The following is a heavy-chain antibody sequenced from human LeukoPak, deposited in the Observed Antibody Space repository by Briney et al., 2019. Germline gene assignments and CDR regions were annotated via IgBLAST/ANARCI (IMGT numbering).Heavy chain of an antibody. V-gene: IGHV3-23*01. CDR2: ISGSSGLT. D-gene: IGHD4-17*01. CDR3: ARRGESANYGDYRFDY. CDR1: GFTFSNYA. J-gene: IGHJ4*02. Sequence: GGSLRLSCAASGFTFSNYAMSWVRQAPGRGLEWVSAISGSSGLTYYADSVKGRFTISRDNSKNTLYLQMNSLRAEDAAVYYCARRGESANYGDYRFDYWGQGTLVTVSS.